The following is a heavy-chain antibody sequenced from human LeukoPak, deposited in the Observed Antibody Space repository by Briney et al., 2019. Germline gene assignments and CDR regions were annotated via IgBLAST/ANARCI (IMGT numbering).Heavy chain of an antibody. V-gene: IGHV1-69*13. CDR3: ARGGGFYGGPGAFDT. CDR1: GGTFSSYA. Sequence: ASVKVSCKASGGTFSSYAISWVRQAPGQGLEWMGGIIPIFGTANYAQKFQGRVTITADESTSTAYMELSSLRSEDTAVYYCARGGGFYGGPGAFDTWGQGTMVTVSS. J-gene: IGHJ3*02. CDR2: IIPIFGTA. D-gene: IGHD2/OR15-2a*01.